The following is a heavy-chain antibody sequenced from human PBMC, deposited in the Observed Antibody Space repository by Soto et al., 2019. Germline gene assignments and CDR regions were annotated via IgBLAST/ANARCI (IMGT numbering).Heavy chain of an antibody. CDR3: ARDHGTRRDGNNPFDF. Sequence: PGGSLRLSCTASGFAFTAFGIHWVRRAPDKGLEWVGFIWYDGSKTHYTDSVEGRFTISRDNSNNTVFVQMDSLRVDDTAVYFCARDHGTRRDGNNPFDFWGQGTLVTVSS. V-gene: IGHV3-33*01. D-gene: IGHD1-7*01. J-gene: IGHJ4*02. CDR1: GFAFTAFG. CDR2: IWYDGSKT.